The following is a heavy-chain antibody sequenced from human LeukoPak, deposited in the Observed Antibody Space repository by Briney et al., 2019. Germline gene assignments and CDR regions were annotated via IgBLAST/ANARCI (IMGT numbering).Heavy chain of an antibody. CDR3: ARARGITMVRGVSEYNWFDP. J-gene: IGHJ5*02. D-gene: IGHD3-10*01. CDR1: GGSISSYY. Sequence: PSETLSLTCTVSGGSISSYYWSWIRQPAGKGLEWIGRIYTSGSTNYNPSLKSRVTMSVDTSKNQFSLELSSVTAADTAVYYCARARGITMVRGVSEYNWFDPWGQGTLVTVSS. V-gene: IGHV4-4*07. CDR2: IYTSGST.